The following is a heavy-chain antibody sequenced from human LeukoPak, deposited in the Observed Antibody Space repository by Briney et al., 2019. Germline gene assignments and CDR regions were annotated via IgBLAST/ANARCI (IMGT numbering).Heavy chain of an antibody. J-gene: IGHJ6*02. V-gene: IGHV3-30*18. CDR1: GFTFSTYG. Sequence: GGSLRLSCAASGFTFSTYGMHWVRQAPGKGLEWVAVISYDGSNEYYADSVKGRFTISRDNSKNTLYLQMSSLRAEDTAVYYCVKGMEDYDILTGVLDVWGQGTTVTVSS. D-gene: IGHD3-9*01. CDR3: VKGMEDYDILTGVLDV. CDR2: ISYDGSNE.